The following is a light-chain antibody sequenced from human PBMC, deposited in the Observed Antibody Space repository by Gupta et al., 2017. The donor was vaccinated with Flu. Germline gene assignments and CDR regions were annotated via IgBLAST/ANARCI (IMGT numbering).Light chain of an antibody. Sequence: QSVLTQPPSASGTPGQTVTISCSGSSSNIGANPVSWYQQVPGTAPKLLIYSNNQRPSGVPDRFSGSKSGTSAFLAISGLQSDNEADYYCAAWDDGLSARVFGGGTKLTVL. J-gene: IGLJ2*01. CDR3: AAWDDGLSARV. V-gene: IGLV1-44*01. CDR2: SNN. CDR1: SSNIGANP.